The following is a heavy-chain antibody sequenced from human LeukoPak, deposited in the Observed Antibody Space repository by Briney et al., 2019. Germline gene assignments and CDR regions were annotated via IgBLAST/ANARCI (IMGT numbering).Heavy chain of an antibody. CDR3: AHGRYSSGSGWFDP. Sequence: ASVKVSCKASGYTFTGYYMHWVRQAPGQGLEWMGWINPNSGGTNYAQKFQGRVTMTRDTSISTAYMEVSRLRSDDTAVCYCAHGRYSSGSGWFDPWGQGTLVTVSS. J-gene: IGHJ5*02. CDR2: INPNSGGT. D-gene: IGHD6-19*01. V-gene: IGHV1-2*02. CDR1: GYTFTGYY.